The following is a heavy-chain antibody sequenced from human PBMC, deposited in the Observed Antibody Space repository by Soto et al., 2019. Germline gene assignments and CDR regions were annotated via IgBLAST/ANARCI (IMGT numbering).Heavy chain of an antibody. D-gene: IGHD6-19*01. CDR3: ASTNSSGWYLAFDI. J-gene: IGHJ3*02. Sequence: GGSLRLSCAASGFTFSIYSMNWFRQAPGKGLEWVSYISSSSSTIYYADSVKGRFTISRDNAKNSLYLQMNSLRAEDTAVYYCASTNSSGWYLAFDIWGQGTMVTVSS. CDR2: ISSSSSTI. V-gene: IGHV3-48*01. CDR1: GFTFSIYS.